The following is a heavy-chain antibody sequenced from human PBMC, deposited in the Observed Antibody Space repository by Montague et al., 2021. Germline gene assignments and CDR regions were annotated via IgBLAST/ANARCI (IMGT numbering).Heavy chain of an antibody. D-gene: IGHD3-9*01. CDR1: GASITSGGYY. Sequence: TLSLTCTVSGASITSGGYYWTWIRQPAGKGLEWIGRINTSGNTYYNPSLSSRVTILVDTSRNHFSLKLYSVAAADTATYYCARDPRSYDMWTGYYGFCSCGLDFWGQGTPVTVSS. J-gene: IGHJ6*02. V-gene: IGHV4-61*02. CDR2: INTSGNT. CDR3: ARDPRSYDMWTGYYGFCSCGLDF.